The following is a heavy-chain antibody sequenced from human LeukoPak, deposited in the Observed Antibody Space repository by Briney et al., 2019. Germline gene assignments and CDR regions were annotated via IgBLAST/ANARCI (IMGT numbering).Heavy chain of an antibody. D-gene: IGHD5-12*01. CDR2: ISTSGRT. Sequence: PSETLSLSCTVSGDSITRGSYYWSWIRQPAGKGLEWIGRISTSGRTYYNPSLKSRVTISVDTSKNQFSLKLSSVTAADTAVYYCARLIVATIRCHLEYYYYYYMDVWGKGTTVTISS. J-gene: IGHJ6*03. CDR3: ARLIVATIRCHLEYYYYYYMDV. CDR1: GDSITRGSYY. V-gene: IGHV4-61*02.